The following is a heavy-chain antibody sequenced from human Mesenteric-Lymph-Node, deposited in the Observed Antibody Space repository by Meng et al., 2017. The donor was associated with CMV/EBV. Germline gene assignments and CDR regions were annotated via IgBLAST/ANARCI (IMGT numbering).Heavy chain of an antibody. CDR3: ARGESTYYDFWSGYRGYYYYGMDV. D-gene: IGHD3-3*01. CDR1: GFTFSSYA. CDR2: IKQDGSEK. J-gene: IGHJ6*02. V-gene: IGHV3-7*01. Sequence: GGSLRLSCAASGFTFSSYAMSWVRQAPGKGLEWVANIKQDGSEKYYVDSVKGRFTISRDNAKNSLYLQMNSLRAEDTAVYYCARGESTYYDFWSGYRGYYYYGMDVWGQGTTVTVSS.